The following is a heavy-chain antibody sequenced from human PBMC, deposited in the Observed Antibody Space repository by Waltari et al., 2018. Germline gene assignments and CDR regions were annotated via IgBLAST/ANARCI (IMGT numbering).Heavy chain of an antibody. CDR3: ARAYCSGGVCQPPP. V-gene: IGHV1-2*02. Sequence: QVQLVQSGAEVKKPGASVKVSCKASGYTFTAYYMDWVRQAPGQGLEWMGWINTNNGDTRYAENFQGRVTMTRDTSIKTVYMELSGLRSDDTATYYCARAYCSGGVCQPPPWGQGTLVTVSS. CDR2: INTNNGDT. J-gene: IGHJ5*02. D-gene: IGHD2-15*01. CDR1: GYTFTAYY.